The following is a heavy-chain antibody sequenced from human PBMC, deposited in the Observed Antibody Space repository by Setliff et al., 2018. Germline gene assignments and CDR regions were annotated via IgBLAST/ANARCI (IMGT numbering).Heavy chain of an antibody. CDR3: ARTCSGSGCYAGLES. CDR2: IDTSSTWI. CDR1: GFIVSDKH. Sequence: PGGSLRLSCAASGFIVSDKHMTWLRQAPGQGLEWVSSIDTSSTWIYYADSVKGRFTISRDNSKNTLYLQMNSLRPEDTAVYYCARTCSGSGCYAGLESWGQGTPVTVSS. V-gene: IGHV3-21*01. J-gene: IGHJ4*02. D-gene: IGHD2-15*01.